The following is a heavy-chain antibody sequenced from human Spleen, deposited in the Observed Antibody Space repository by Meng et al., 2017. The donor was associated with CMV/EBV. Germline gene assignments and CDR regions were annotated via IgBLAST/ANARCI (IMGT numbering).Heavy chain of an antibody. Sequence: GGSLRLSCAASGFTFSSYAMHWVRQAPGKGLEWVAVISYDGSNKYYADSVKGRFTISRDNSKNTLYLQMNSLRAEGTAVYYCARESFSYYFDYWGQGTLVTVSS. CDR2: ISYDGSNK. CDR1: GFTFSSYA. J-gene: IGHJ4*02. CDR3: ARESFSYYFDY. D-gene: IGHD2-21*01. V-gene: IGHV3-30-3*01.